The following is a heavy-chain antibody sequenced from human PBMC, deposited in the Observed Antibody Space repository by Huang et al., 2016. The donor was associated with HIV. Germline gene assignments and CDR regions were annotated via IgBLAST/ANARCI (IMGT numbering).Heavy chain of an antibody. V-gene: IGHV3-30*18. CDR1: GFTFNKFD. CDR2: ISYDRSSK. Sequence: QVQLVESGGGVVQPGRSLRLSCVAFGFTFNKFDMHWVRQAPGKGLEWVAIISYDRSSKDPADSVKGRFTISRDNSKNTVYLQMNSLRVEDTAVYYCAKDGRGSGTYYDYFEYWGQGTLVTVSS. CDR3: AKDGRGSGTYYDYFEY. J-gene: IGHJ4*02. D-gene: IGHD1-26*01.